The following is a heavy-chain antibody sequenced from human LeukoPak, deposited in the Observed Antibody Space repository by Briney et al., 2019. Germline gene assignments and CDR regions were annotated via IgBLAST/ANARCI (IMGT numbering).Heavy chain of an antibody. CDR1: GGSISNYY. CDR2: IYYSGGT. D-gene: IGHD3-10*01. Sequence: SETLSLTCTVSGGSISNYYWSWIRQPAGKGLEWIGYIYYSGGTNYNPSLKSRVTISVDTSKNQFSLKLSSVTAADTAVYYCARLGSGIGQGQDYWGQGTLVTVSS. J-gene: IGHJ4*02. V-gene: IGHV4-59*08. CDR3: ARLGSGIGQGQDY.